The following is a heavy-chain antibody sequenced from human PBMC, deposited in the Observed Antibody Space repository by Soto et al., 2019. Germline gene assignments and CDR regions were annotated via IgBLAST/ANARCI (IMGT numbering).Heavy chain of an antibody. CDR1: GGSFSGYY. Sequence: SETLSLTCAVYGGSFSGYYWSWIRQPPGKGLEWIGEINHSGSTNYNPSLKSRVTISVDTSKNQFSLKLSSVTAADTAVYYCARGRKQQLVRQYSGIYRYFDYWGQGTLVTVSS. D-gene: IGHD6-13*01. J-gene: IGHJ4*02. CDR2: INHSGST. V-gene: IGHV4-34*01. CDR3: ARGRKQQLVRQYSGIYRYFDY.